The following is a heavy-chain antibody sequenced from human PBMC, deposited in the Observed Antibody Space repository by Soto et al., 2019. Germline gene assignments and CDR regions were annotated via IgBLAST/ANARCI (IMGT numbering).Heavy chain of an antibody. Sequence: SGTLSLTCAVYGGSFSGYYWSWIRQPPGKGLEWIGEINHSGSTNYNPSLKSRVSISVDTSKNQFSLKLSYLIAADTDVYYCARGDSSSSQAYFDYWGQGTLVTVSS. CDR3: ARGDSSSSQAYFDY. J-gene: IGHJ4*02. CDR1: GGSFSGYY. V-gene: IGHV4-34*01. D-gene: IGHD6-6*01. CDR2: INHSGST.